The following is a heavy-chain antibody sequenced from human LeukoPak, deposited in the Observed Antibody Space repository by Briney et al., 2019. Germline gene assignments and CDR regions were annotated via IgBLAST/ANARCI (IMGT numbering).Heavy chain of an antibody. CDR1: GYSISNSNW. CDR3: ARFNSTYYYYDY. Sequence: SETLSLTCGVSGYSISNSNWWGWIRQPPGKGLEWIGYIDYGGSTNYNPSLKSRATVSVDTSRNQFSLKLSSVTALDTAVYYCARFNSTYYYYDYWGQGTLVTVSS. J-gene: IGHJ4*02. D-gene: IGHD2/OR15-2a*01. V-gene: IGHV4-28*06. CDR2: IDYGGST.